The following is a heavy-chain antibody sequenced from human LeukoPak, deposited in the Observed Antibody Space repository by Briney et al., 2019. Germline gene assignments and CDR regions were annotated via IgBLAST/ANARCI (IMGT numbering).Heavy chain of an antibody. V-gene: IGHV1-8*01. CDR1: RYTFTSYD. CDR2: MNPNSGNT. CDR3: ARGLTTEYSSSSLDFDY. Sequence: GASVKVSCKASRYTFTSYDINWVRQATGQGLEWMGWMNPNSGNTGYAQKFQGRVTMTRNTSISTAYMELSSLRSEDTAVYYCARGLTTEYSSSSLDFDYWGQGTLVTVSS. D-gene: IGHD6-6*01. J-gene: IGHJ4*02.